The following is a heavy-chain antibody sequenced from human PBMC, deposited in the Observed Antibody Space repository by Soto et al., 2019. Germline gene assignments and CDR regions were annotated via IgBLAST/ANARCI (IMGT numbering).Heavy chain of an antibody. V-gene: IGHV4-39*01. Sequence: SETLSLTCTVFGGSFSSSSHYWGWIRQPPGKGLEWLGTMFYFGSTYYNTSLESRVTISVDPSKNQFSLKLSSMTAADTAVYYCARHNYGSGSTYFDYWGQGTLVT. CDR1: GGSFSSSSHY. D-gene: IGHD3-10*01. CDR3: ARHNYGSGSTYFDY. J-gene: IGHJ4*02. CDR2: MFYFGST.